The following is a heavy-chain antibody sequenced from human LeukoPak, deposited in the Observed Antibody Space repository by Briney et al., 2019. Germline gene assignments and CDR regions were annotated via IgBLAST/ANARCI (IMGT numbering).Heavy chain of an antibody. CDR1: GFTFSSYW. CDR2: IKQDGSEK. Sequence: GGSLRLSCAASGFTFSSYWMSWVRQAPGKGLEWVANIKQDGSEKYYVDSVKGRFTISRDNAKNSLYLQMSSLRAEETAVYYCARGMTTVTPRYMDVWGKGTTVTVSS. CDR3: ARGMTTVTPRYMDV. V-gene: IGHV3-7*01. D-gene: IGHD4-17*01. J-gene: IGHJ6*03.